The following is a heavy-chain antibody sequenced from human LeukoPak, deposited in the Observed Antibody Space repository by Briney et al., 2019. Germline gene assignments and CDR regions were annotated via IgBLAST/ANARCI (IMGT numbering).Heavy chain of an antibody. J-gene: IGHJ6*02. CDR3: AKPYCSSTSCYGYYYGMDV. CDR1: GFTFSSYA. CDR2: ISVSGGST. V-gene: IGHV3-23*01. D-gene: IGHD2-2*01. Sequence: GGSPRLSCAASGFTFSSYAMSWVRQAPGKGLEWVSSISVSGGSTYYADSVKGRFTISRDNSKNTLDLQMNSLRAEDTAVYYCAKPYCSSTSCYGYYYGMDVWGQGTTVTVSS.